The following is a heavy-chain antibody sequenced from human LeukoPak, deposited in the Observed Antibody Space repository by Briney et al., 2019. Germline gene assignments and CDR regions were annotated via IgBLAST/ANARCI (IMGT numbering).Heavy chain of an antibody. V-gene: IGHV3-11*01. Sequence: GGSLRLSCAASGFTFSDYYMSWIRQAPGKGLEWLSYVSKNGKTIYYADSVKGRFTISRDNAKKSVYLQMNSLRAEDTAVYYCATTGLLGDIPWGQGTLVTVSS. D-gene: IGHD2-21*01. CDR2: VSKNGKTI. CDR1: GFTFSDYY. J-gene: IGHJ5*02. CDR3: ATTGLLGDIP.